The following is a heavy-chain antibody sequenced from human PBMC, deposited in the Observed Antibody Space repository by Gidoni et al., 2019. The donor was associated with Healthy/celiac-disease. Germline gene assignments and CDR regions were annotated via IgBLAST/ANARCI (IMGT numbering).Heavy chain of an antibody. CDR1: GGSISSSSYY. CDR3: ARPGEGPIDY. Sequence: QLQLQESGPGLAKPSETLSLTCTVSGGSISSSSYYWGWIRQPPGKGLEWIGSIDYRGSTYYNPSLKSRVTIFVDTSKNQFSIKLSSVTAADTAVYYCARPGEGPIDYWGQGTLVTVSS. V-gene: IGHV4-39*01. D-gene: IGHD3-16*01. CDR2: IDYRGST. J-gene: IGHJ4*02.